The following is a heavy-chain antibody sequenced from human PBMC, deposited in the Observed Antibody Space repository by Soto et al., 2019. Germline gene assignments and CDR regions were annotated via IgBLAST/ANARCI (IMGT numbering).Heavy chain of an antibody. J-gene: IGHJ6*03. Sequence: GGSLRLSCAASGFTFSSYGMTWVRQAPGKGLEWVSGISGSAGTTYNADSVKGRATISRDNYKGTLYLHMNSLRAEDTAVYYCAKIGLEGGWFNSHYNHMDVWGKGTTVTVSS. D-gene: IGHD1-1*01. CDR3: AKIGLEGGWFNSHYNHMDV. CDR2: ISGSAGTT. V-gene: IGHV3-23*01. CDR1: GFTFSSYG.